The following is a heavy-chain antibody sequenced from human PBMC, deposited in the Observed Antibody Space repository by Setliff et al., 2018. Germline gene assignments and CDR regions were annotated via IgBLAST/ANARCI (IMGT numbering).Heavy chain of an antibody. D-gene: IGHD3-10*01. J-gene: IGHJ6*02. CDR1: GFTFSSYW. V-gene: IGHV3-7*01. CDR2: IKQDGSEK. Sequence: PGGSLRLSCAASGFTFSSYWMSWVRQAPGKGLEWVANIKQDGSEKYYVDSVKGRFTISRDNAKNSLYLQMNSLRAEDTAVYYCARDHAYGSRFYYYYYGMDVWGQGTMVTVSS. CDR3: ARDHAYGSRFYYYYYGMDV.